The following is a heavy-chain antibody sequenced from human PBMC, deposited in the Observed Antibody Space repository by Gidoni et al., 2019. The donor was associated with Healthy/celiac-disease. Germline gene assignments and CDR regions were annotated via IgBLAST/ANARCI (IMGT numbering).Heavy chain of an antibody. J-gene: IGHJ4*02. Sequence: QVQLVQSGAEVKKPGASVKVSCKASGDTFTGYDLNWVRQATGQGLEWMGWINPTSGNSGYAQKFQGRVTMTRNTSISTAYMELSSLRSEDTAMYYCAREDSSSARGFDFWGQGAQVTVSS. V-gene: IGHV1-8*01. CDR1: GDTFTGYD. CDR3: AREDSSSARGFDF. CDR2: INPTSGNS. D-gene: IGHD6-6*01.